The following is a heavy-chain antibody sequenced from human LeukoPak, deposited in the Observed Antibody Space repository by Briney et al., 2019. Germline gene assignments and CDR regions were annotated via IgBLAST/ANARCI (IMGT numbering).Heavy chain of an antibody. Sequence: KPSETLSLTCSVSGGSISGYYWSWIRQPPGKGLEWIGYIYYSGSNNYNPSLESRVAISVDTSKNQFSLKLSFVTVAGTAVYYCARSVSSAIVGAYLDHWGQGTLVTVSS. D-gene: IGHD1-26*01. CDR1: GGSISGYY. J-gene: IGHJ4*02. CDR3: ARSVSSAIVGAYLDH. V-gene: IGHV4-59*01. CDR2: IYYSGSN.